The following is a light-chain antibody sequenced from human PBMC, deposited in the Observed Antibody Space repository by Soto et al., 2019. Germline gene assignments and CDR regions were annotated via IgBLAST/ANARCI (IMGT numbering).Light chain of an antibody. CDR2: DAS. CDR1: QSVTNNY. V-gene: IGKV3-20*01. Sequence: EVVLTQSPGTLSLSPGARATLSCRASQSVTNNYLAWYQQKPGQAPRLLIYDASTRATGIPDRFSGSGSGTDFTLTISRLEPEDFAVYYCHHYGRSPIYTFGPGTKVDLK. CDR3: HHYGRSPIYT. J-gene: IGKJ3*01.